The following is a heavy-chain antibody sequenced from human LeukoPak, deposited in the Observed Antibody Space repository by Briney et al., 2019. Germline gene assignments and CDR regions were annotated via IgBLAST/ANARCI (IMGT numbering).Heavy chain of an antibody. D-gene: IGHD3-22*01. Sequence: GRSLRLSCAASGFTFSSYAMHWVRQAPGKGLEWVAVISYGGSNKYYADSVKGRFTISRDNSKNTLYLQMNSLRAEDTAVYYCAREYDSSGYYYENWFDPWGQGTLVTVSS. CDR3: AREYDSSGYYYENWFDP. CDR2: ISYGGSNK. V-gene: IGHV3-30-3*01. J-gene: IGHJ5*02. CDR1: GFTFSSYA.